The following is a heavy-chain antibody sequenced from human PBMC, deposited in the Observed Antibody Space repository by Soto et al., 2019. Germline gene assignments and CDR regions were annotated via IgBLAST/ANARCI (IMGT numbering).Heavy chain of an antibody. CDR1: GYSINNYY. J-gene: IGHJ6*02. CDR2: VSFRGST. D-gene: IGHD6-13*01. CDR3: ARHVGRAAAGTGLDGMDG. V-gene: IGHV4-59*08. Sequence: PSETLSLTCTVSGYSINNYYWNWIRQPPGKGLEWIGYVSFRGSTSYNPSLKSRVTISVDTSKNQFSLKLSSVTAADTAVYYCARHVGRAAAGTGLDGMDGWGQGTTVTVSS.